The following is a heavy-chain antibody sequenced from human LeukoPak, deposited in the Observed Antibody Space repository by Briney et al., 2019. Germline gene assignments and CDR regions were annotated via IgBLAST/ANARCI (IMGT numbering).Heavy chain of an antibody. CDR3: AREGPLRLPYFDP. J-gene: IGHJ5*02. CDR2: INPNIGGT. CDR1: GYTFTGYY. D-gene: IGHD4-17*01. Sequence: APVKVSCKASGYTFTGYYMHWVRQAPGQGLEWMGWINPNIGGTNYAQKFQGRVTMTRDTSISTAYMELSSLRSDDTAVYYCAREGPLRLPYFDPWGQGTLVTVSS. V-gene: IGHV1-2*02.